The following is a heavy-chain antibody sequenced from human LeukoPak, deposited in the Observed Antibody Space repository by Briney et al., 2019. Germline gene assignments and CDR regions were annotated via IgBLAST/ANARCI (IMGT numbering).Heavy chain of an antibody. CDR3: ARDPAYYYDSSGYYYVPY. CDR2: INSSSSYI. Sequence: GGSLTLSCAASGFTFSSYSMNWVRQAPGKGLEWVSSINSSSSYIYYAASVKARFTISRDNAKNSLYLQMNSLRAEDTAVYYCARDPAYYYDSSGYYYVPYWGQGTLVTVSS. D-gene: IGHD3-22*01. V-gene: IGHV3-21*01. CDR1: GFTFSSYS. J-gene: IGHJ4*02.